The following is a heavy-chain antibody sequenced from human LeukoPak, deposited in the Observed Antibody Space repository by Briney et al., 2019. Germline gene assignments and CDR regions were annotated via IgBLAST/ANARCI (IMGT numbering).Heavy chain of an antibody. Sequence: PGGSLRLSCAASGFTFSSYGMHWVRQAPGKGLEWVAVIWYDGSNKYYADSAKGRFTISRDNSKNTLYLQMNSLRAEDTAVYYCARDRKRITIFGVVIIPQGCYYYGMDVWGQGTTVTVSS. J-gene: IGHJ6*02. CDR3: ARDRKRITIFGVVIIPQGCYYYGMDV. CDR2: IWYDGSNK. D-gene: IGHD3-3*01. CDR1: GFTFSSYG. V-gene: IGHV3-33*01.